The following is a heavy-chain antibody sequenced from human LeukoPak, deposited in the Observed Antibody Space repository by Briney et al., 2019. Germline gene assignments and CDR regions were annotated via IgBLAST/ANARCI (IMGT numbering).Heavy chain of an antibody. J-gene: IGHJ4*02. Sequence: GGSLRLSCAASGFTSSGYAMSWVRQAPGKGLELVSAISCSSGSTYYADSVKGRFTISRDNSKNTLYLQMNSLRSEDTAVYYCAKDWYYYDSSGYYRDYWGQGTLVTVSS. CDR1: GFTSSGYA. V-gene: IGHV3-23*01. D-gene: IGHD3-22*01. CDR2: ISCSSGST. CDR3: AKDWYYYDSSGYYRDY.